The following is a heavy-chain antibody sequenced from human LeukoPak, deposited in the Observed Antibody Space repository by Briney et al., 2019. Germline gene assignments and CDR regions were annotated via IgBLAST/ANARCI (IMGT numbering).Heavy chain of an antibody. CDR2: ISGGDKST. V-gene: IGHV3-23*01. Sequence: GGSLRLSCAASGFTFSSYAMSWVRQAPGKGLQWVSAISGGDKSTYYAGSVKGRFTISRDNSKNALYLQMNRLRVEDTAVYYCAKEWSGNGYVDYWGQGTLVTVSS. CDR3: AKEWSGNGYVDY. J-gene: IGHJ4*02. CDR1: GFTFSSYA. D-gene: IGHD3-10*01.